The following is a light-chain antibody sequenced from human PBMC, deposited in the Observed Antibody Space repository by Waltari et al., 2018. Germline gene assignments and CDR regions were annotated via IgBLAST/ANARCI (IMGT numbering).Light chain of an antibody. V-gene: IGLV3-21*01. Sequence: SYVVTPPPSVSVAPGQTVLLTCGGKNIGSKSVHRYQQKPCQAPLLVIYYDNQRPSGIPERVSGSNSGNTATLTISWVEAGDEGDYYCQVWDSNRDQYWVFGGGTKLTVL. J-gene: IGLJ3*02. CDR2: YDN. CDR1: NIGSKS. CDR3: QVWDSNRDQYWV.